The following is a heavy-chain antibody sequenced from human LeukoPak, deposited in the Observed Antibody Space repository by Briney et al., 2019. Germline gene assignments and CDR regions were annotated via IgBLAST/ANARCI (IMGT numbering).Heavy chain of an antibody. D-gene: IGHD1-26*01. Sequence: GESLKISCQGSGYSFTTYWIGWVRQMPGKGLEWMGIIYPGDSDTRYSPSFQGQVTIPADKSISTAYLQWSSLEASDTAMYYCARLSGSQLDFWGQGTLVTVSS. CDR2: IYPGDSDT. CDR1: GYSFTTYW. V-gene: IGHV5-51*01. CDR3: ARLSGSQLDF. J-gene: IGHJ4*02.